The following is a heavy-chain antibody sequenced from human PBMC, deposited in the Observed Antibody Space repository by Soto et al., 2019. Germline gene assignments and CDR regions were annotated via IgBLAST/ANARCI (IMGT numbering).Heavy chain of an antibody. CDR3: ASVITTYAFDI. D-gene: IGHD3-22*01. V-gene: IGHV3-53*04. CDR2: IYSGGST. J-gene: IGHJ3*02. CDR1: GFTVSSNY. Sequence: EVQLVESGGGLVQPGGSLRLSCAASGFTVSSNYMSWVRQAPGKGLEWVSVIYSGGSTYYADSVKGRFTISRHNSKNTLYLQMNSLSAEDTAVYYCASVITTYAFDIWGQGTMVTVSS.